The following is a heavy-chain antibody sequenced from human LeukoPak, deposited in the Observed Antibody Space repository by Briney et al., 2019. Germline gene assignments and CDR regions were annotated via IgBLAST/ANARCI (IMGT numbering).Heavy chain of an antibody. Sequence: PGGSLRLFCAASGFTFNNYAMNCVRQAPGKGLEGVSAIRGTSSYVHYADSVKGRFTISRDNATSSLSLQMNTLRAEDTAVYYSARDQGTMVRGVPADYWGQGTLVTVSS. V-gene: IGHV3-21*06. J-gene: IGHJ4*02. CDR1: GFTFNNYA. D-gene: IGHD3-10*01. CDR3: ARDQGTMVRGVPADY. CDR2: IRGTSSYV.